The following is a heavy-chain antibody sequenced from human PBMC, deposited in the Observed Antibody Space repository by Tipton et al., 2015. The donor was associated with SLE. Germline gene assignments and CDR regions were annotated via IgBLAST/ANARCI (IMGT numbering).Heavy chain of an antibody. D-gene: IGHD6-13*01. CDR2: LWYDGSNK. CDR3: AKNGGEPYSISCSQAVEI. J-gene: IGHJ3*02. Sequence: SLRLSCAASGCTFSRSGLHWVRQAPGKGLEWVAVLWYDGSNKYYAGSVKGRFTISRDNSKNTLYLQMNSLRAEDTAVYYCAKNGGEPYSISCSQAVEIWGQRTIVSVSS. V-gene: IGHV3-33*06. CDR1: GCTFSRSG.